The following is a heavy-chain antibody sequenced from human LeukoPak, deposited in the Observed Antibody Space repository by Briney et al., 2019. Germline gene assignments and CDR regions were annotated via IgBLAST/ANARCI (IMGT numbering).Heavy chain of an antibody. CDR2: ISSSSSYI. J-gene: IGHJ4*02. Sequence: GGSLRLSCAASGFTFSSYSMNWVRQAPGKGLEWVSSISSSSSYIYYADSVKGRFTISRDNAKNSLYLQMNSLRAEDTAVYYCARDGAAGIISTFDYWGQGTLVTVSS. D-gene: IGHD6-13*01. CDR1: GFTFSSYS. V-gene: IGHV3-21*01. CDR3: ARDGAAGIISTFDY.